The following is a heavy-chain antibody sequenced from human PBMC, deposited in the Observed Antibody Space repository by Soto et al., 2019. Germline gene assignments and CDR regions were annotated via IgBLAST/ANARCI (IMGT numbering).Heavy chain of an antibody. J-gene: IGHJ4*02. D-gene: IGHD6-13*01. Sequence: QVQLVQSGAEVKKPGASVKVSCKASGYTFTSYGISWVRQAPGQGREWMGWISAYNGNTNYAQKLQGRVTMTTDTSTSTAYMELRSLRSDDTAVYYCARDWGVGIAAAGTRFDYWGQGTLVTVSS. CDR1: GYTFTSYG. CDR2: ISAYNGNT. V-gene: IGHV1-18*01. CDR3: ARDWGVGIAAAGTRFDY.